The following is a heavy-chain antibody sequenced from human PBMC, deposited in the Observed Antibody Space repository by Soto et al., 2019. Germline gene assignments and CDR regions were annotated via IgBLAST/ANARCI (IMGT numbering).Heavy chain of an antibody. CDR2: INHSGST. CDR3: ASVGGRYYDFWSGYLV. Sequence: SETLSLTCAVYGGSFSGYYWSWIRQPPGKGLEWIGEINHSGSTNYNPSLKSRVTISVDTSKNQFSLKLSSVTAADTAVYYCASVGGRYYDFWSGYLVRGQGTLVTVSS. J-gene: IGHJ4*02. V-gene: IGHV4-34*01. CDR1: GGSFSGYY. D-gene: IGHD3-3*01.